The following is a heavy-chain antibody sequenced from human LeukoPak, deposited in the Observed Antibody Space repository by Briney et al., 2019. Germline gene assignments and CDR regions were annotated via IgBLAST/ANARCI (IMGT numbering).Heavy chain of an antibody. D-gene: IGHD4-17*01. CDR2: IIPIFGTA. CDR1: GGTFSSYA. J-gene: IGHJ4*02. Sequence: SVKVSCKASGGTFSSYAISWVRQAPGQGLEWMGGIIPIFGTANYAQKFQCRVTITADESTSTAYMELSSLRSEDTAVYYCARGGSDYALKYYFDYWGQGTLVTVSS. CDR3: ARGGSDYALKYYFDY. V-gene: IGHV1-69*13.